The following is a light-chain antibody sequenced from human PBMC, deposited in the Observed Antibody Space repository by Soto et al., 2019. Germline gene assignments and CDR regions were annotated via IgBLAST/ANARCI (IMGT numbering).Light chain of an antibody. CDR2: GAS. J-gene: IGKJ5*01. CDR1: QSVTSSY. CDR3: QQYGSSPIT. Sequence: EIVMTQSPATLSVSPGERATLSFRASQSVTSSYLAWYQQKPGQAPRLLIYGASSRATGIPDRFSGSGSGTDFTLTISRLEPEDFAVYYCQQYGSSPITFGQGTRLEIK. V-gene: IGKV3-20*01.